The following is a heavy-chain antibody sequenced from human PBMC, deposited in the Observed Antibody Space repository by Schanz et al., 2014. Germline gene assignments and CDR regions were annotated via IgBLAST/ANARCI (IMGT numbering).Heavy chain of an antibody. V-gene: IGHV3-23*01. CDR3: AKAADWPVTRFDP. CDR2: LSEGGGGT. J-gene: IGHJ5*02. CDR1: EFTLSNYA. Sequence: EMQLLESGGGLAQPGGSLRLSCAASEFTLSNYAMSWVRQAPGKGLEWVSALSEGGGGTHYADSVRGRFTISSDSSKNTLYLQMSSLRADDTAVYYCAKAADWPVTRFDPWGQGTLVTVSS. D-gene: IGHD3-9*01.